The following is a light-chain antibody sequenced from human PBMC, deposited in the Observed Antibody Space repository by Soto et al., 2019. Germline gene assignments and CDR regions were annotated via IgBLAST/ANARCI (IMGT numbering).Light chain of an antibody. V-gene: IGKV1-5*01. Sequence: DIQMTQSPSTLSASVGDRVTITCRASQSISSWLAWYQQKPGKAPKLLIYDASSLESGVPSRFSGSGSGTEFTLHISSLQPDDFATYYCQQYKSYPWTFGQGTKVEIK. J-gene: IGKJ1*01. CDR3: QQYKSYPWT. CDR1: QSISSW. CDR2: DAS.